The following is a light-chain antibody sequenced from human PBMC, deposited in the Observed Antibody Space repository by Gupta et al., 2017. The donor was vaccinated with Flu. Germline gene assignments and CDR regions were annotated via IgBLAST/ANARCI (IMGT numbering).Light chain of an antibody. CDR2: EVS. V-gene: IGLV2-14*01. CDR3: SSYTRSSSWV. J-gene: IGLJ3*02. Sequence: QSALTQPASVSGSPGQSITISCTATTSDVGGYNYVSWFQQYPGKAPKLMIYEVSNRPSGVSSRFSGSKSGNTASLTISGLQSDDEADYYCSSYTRSSSWVFGGGTKLTVL. CDR1: TSDVGGYNY.